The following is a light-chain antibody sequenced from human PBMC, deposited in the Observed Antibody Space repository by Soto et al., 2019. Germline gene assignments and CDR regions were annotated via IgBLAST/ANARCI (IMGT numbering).Light chain of an antibody. Sequence: QSVLTQPASVSGSPGQSITISCAGTSSDVGGFNYVSWYQHHPGKAPKLIIYEVSNRPSGISDRLSGSKSGNTASLTISGLQAEDEADYHCASYTSTNSLVFGTGTKVTVL. V-gene: IGLV2-14*01. CDR1: SSDVGGFNY. CDR2: EVS. CDR3: ASYTSTNSLV. J-gene: IGLJ1*01.